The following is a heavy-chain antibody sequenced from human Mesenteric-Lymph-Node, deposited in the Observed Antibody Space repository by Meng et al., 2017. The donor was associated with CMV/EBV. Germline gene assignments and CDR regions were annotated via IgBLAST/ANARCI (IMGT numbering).Heavy chain of an antibody. CDR1: GYTFTDYY. J-gene: IGHJ4*02. Sequence: ASVKVSCKASGYTFTDYYMHWVRQAPGQGLEWMGWVNPNTGDTNYAQKFQGRVTMTRDTSISTAYMDLSSLRSDDTAVFYCATNPRNTGTYSIYWGQGTLVTVSS. V-gene: IGHV1-2*02. CDR2: VNPNTGDT. CDR3: ATNPRNTGTYSIY. D-gene: IGHD1-26*01.